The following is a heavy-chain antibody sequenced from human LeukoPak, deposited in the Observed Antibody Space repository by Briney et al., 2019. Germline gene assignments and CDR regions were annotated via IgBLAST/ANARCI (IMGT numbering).Heavy chain of an antibody. CDR3: ARRGYSYGT. V-gene: IGHV4-34*01. D-gene: IGHD5-18*01. J-gene: IGHJ5*02. CDR2: TNHSGST. CDR1: GGSFSGYY. Sequence: SETLSLTCAVYGGSFSGYYWSWIRQPPGKGLEWIGETNHSGSTNYNPSLKSRVTISVDTSKNQFSLKLSSVTAADTAVYYCARRGYSYGTWGQGTLVTVSS.